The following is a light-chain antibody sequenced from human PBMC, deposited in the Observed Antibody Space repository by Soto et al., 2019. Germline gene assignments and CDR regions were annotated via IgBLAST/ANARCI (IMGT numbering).Light chain of an antibody. CDR1: QSVSSSY. CDR2: CAS. V-gene: IGKV3-20*01. CDR3: QQYGSSPFT. Sequence: EIVLTQSPVTLSLSPGERATLSCRASQSVSSSYLAWYQQKPGQAPRLLINCASSRATGIPDRFSGSGSGTDFTLTISRLEPEDFAVYYCQQYGSSPFTFGPGTKVDIK. J-gene: IGKJ3*01.